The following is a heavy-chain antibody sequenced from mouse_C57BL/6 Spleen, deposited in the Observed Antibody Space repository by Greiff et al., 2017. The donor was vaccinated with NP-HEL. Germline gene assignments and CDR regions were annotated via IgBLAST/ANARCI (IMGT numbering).Heavy chain of an antibody. CDR1: GYSITSGYY. V-gene: IGHV3-6*01. J-gene: IGHJ4*01. Sequence: VQLQQSGPGLVKPSQSLSLTCSVTGYSITSGYYWNWIRQFPGNKLEWMGYISYDGSNNYNPSLKNRISITRDTSKNQFFLKLNSVTTEDTATYYCARYSYYYAMDYWGQGTSVTVSS. CDR3: ARYSYYYAMDY. CDR2: ISYDGSN.